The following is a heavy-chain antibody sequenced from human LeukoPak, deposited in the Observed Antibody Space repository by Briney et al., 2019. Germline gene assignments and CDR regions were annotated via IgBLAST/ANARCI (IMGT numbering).Heavy chain of an antibody. CDR1: GGSFSGYY. CDR2: INHSGST. D-gene: IGHD2-15*01. Sequence: SETLSLTCAVYGGSFSGYYWSWIRQPPGKGLEWIGEINHSGSTTYNPSLKSRVTISVDTSKNQFSLKLSSVTAADTAVYYCARGRRHIVVVVAATHNWFDPWGQGTLVTVSS. V-gene: IGHV4-34*01. CDR3: ARGRRHIVVVVAATHNWFDP. J-gene: IGHJ5*02.